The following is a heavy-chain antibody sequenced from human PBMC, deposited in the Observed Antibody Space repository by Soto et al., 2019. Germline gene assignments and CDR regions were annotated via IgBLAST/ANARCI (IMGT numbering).Heavy chain of an antibody. CDR1: GGTFSSYA. V-gene: IGHV1-69*13. J-gene: IGHJ3*02. D-gene: IGHD2-15*01. CDR3: AREEVNGYCSGGSCYYDAFDI. CDR2: IIPIFGTA. Sequence: GPSVKVSCKASGGTFSSYAISWVRQAPGQGLEWMGGIIPIFGTANYAQKFQGRVTITADESTSTAYMELSSLRSEDTAVYYCAREEVNGYCSGGSCYYDAFDIWGQGTMVTV.